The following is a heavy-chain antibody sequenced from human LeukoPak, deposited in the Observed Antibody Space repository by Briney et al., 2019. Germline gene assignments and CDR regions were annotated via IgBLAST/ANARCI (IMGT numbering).Heavy chain of an antibody. CDR3: ARGLDYYGSVKDY. D-gene: IGHD3-10*01. CDR1: GGSFRGYY. J-gene: IGHJ4*02. CDR2: INHRGST. Sequence: SETLSLTCAVFGGSFRGYYWSWIRQPPGQGLEWIGEINHRGSTNYNPSLKSRVTIPVDTSKNQSSLKLSSVTAADTAVYYCARGLDYYGSVKDYWGQGTLVTVSS. V-gene: IGHV4-34*01.